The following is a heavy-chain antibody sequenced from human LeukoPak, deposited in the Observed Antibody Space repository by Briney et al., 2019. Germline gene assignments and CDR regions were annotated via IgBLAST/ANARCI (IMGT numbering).Heavy chain of an antibody. CDR2: IKSDGST. Sequence: GGSLRLSCAASGFTFSSYWMHWVRHTPGKGLVWVSRIKSDGSTIYADSVKGRFTISRDNARNTLYLQMNSLRVEDTAMYDCARAVTYFYGSVTYDWFDPWGQGTLVTVSS. J-gene: IGHJ5*02. CDR1: GFTFSSYW. D-gene: IGHD3-10*01. V-gene: IGHV3-74*01. CDR3: ARAVTYFYGSVTYDWFDP.